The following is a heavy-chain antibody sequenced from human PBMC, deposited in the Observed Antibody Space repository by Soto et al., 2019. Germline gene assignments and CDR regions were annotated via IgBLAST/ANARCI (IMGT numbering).Heavy chain of an antibody. CDR3: ARDRDWNLDL. J-gene: IGHJ5*02. Sequence: GASVKVSCKTSGFTFSSSAVHWVRQARGHRLQWIGWIDVGSGNANYAQMLQERIGISRDMSTSTAYMELSSLRPEDTAVYYCARDRDWNLDLWGQGTLVTVSS. CDR2: IDVGSGNA. D-gene: IGHD1-1*01. CDR1: GFTFSSSA. V-gene: IGHV1-58*01.